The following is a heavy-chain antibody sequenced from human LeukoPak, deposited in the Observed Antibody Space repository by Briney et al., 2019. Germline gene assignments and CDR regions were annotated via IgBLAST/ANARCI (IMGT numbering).Heavy chain of an antibody. V-gene: IGHV3-33*01. CDR3: ARDVIAAAGTYYYYYMDV. CDR1: GFTFSSYG. CDR2: IWYDGSNK. D-gene: IGHD6-13*01. Sequence: GGSLRLSCAASGFTFSSYGMHWVRQAPGKGLEWVAVIWYDGSNKYYADSMKGRFTISRDNSKNTLYLQMNSLRAEDTAVYYCARDVIAAAGTYYYYYMDVWGKGTTVTVSS. J-gene: IGHJ6*03.